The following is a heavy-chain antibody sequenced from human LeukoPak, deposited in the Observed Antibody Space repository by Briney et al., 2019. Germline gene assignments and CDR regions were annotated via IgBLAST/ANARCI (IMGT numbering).Heavy chain of an antibody. CDR2: INPNGGAT. D-gene: IGHD2-2*02. CDR1: GYTFTGYS. CDR3: AREIGTYCSSTSCYNSGINWFDP. Sequence: ASVKVSCKPSGYTFTGYSMHWVRPAPRQGLERVRWINPNGGATNYAQKFQGRVTMTRDTSNSTAYMELSRLRSDDTAVYYCAREIGTYCSSTSCYNSGINWFDPWGQGTLVTVSS. J-gene: IGHJ5*02. V-gene: IGHV1-2*02.